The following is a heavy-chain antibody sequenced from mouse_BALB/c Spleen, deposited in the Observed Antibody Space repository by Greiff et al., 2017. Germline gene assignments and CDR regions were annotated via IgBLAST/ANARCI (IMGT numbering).Heavy chain of an antibody. CDR2: ISSGSSTI. J-gene: IGHJ4*01. CDR1: GFTFSSFG. CDR3: ARSHGPYAMDY. D-gene: IGHD1-1*02. V-gene: IGHV5-17*02. Sequence: EVMLVESGGGLVQPGGSRKLSCAASGFTFSSFGMHWVRQAPEKGLEWVAYISSGSSTIYYADTVKGRFTISRDNPKNTLFLQMTSLRSEDTAMYYCARSHGPYAMDYWGQGTSVTVSS.